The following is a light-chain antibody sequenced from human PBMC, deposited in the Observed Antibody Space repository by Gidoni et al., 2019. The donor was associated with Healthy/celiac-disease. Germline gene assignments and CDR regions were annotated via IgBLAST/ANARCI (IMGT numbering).Light chain of an antibody. J-gene: IGLJ2*01. Sequence: LTQPASVSGSPGQSITISCTGTSSDVGSYNLVSWYQQHPGKAPKLMIYEVSKRPSGVSNRFSGSKSGNTASLTISGLQAEDEADYYCCSYAGSSTHVVFGGGTKLTVL. V-gene: IGLV2-23*02. CDR1: SSDVGSYNL. CDR2: EVS. CDR3: CSYAGSSTHVV.